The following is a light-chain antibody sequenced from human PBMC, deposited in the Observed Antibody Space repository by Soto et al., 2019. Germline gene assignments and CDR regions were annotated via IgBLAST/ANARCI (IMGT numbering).Light chain of an antibody. J-gene: IGLJ1*01. V-gene: IGLV1-44*01. CDR1: SSNIASNT. CDR2: SND. Sequence: QSVLTQPPSASGTPGQRVTVSCSGSSSNIASNTVNWYQQLPGTAPKLLIYSNDQRPSGVPDRFSASKSGTSASLATSGLQSEDEADYYCASWDDSLNGHVFGTGTKVTV. CDR3: ASWDDSLNGHV.